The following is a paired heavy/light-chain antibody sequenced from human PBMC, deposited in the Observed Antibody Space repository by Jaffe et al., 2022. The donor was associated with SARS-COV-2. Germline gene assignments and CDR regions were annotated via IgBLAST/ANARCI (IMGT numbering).Heavy chain of an antibody. D-gene: IGHD3-3*01. CDR2: IYWDDDK. CDR1: GFSLSTSGVG. Sequence: QITLKESGPTLVKPTQTLTLTCTFSGFSLSTSGVGVGWIRQPPGKALEWLALIYWDDDKRYSPSLKSRLTITKDTSKNQVVLTMTNMDPVDTATYYCAHARLRFLEWLLPYRYYFDYWGQGTLVTVSS. CDR3: AHARLRFLEWLLPYRYYFDY. V-gene: IGHV2-5*02. J-gene: IGHJ4*02.
Light chain of an antibody. CDR1: QSLLHSNGYNY. J-gene: IGKJ1*01. CDR3: MQALQTPLT. Sequence: DIVMTQSPLSLPVTPGEPASISCRSSQSLLHSNGYNYLDWYLQKPGQSPQLLIYLGSNRASGVPDRFSGSGSGTDFTLKISRVEAEDVGVYYCMQALQTPLTFGQGTKVEIK. CDR2: LGS. V-gene: IGKV2-28*01.